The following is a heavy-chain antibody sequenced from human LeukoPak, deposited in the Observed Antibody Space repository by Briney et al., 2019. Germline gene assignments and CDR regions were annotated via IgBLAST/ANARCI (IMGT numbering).Heavy chain of an antibody. CDR2: ISGSGEST. Sequence: GGSLRLSCAASGFTFSSFVMSWVRQAPGKGLEWVSAISGSGESTYYADSVKGRFTISRDTSKSTLSLRMNSLRAEDTAIYYCAKLAIRGVIINYFDYWGQGTLVTVSS. D-gene: IGHD3-10*01. J-gene: IGHJ4*02. CDR1: GFTFSSFV. CDR3: AKLAIRGVIINYFDY. V-gene: IGHV3-23*01.